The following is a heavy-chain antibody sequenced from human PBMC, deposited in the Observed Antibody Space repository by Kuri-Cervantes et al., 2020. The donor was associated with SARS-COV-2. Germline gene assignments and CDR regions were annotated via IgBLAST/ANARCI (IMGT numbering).Heavy chain of an antibody. CDR2: ISYDGSNK. V-gene: IGHV3-30*18. CDR3: AKDQYSSGWYPHY. Sequence: GGSLRLSCAASGFTFSFHAMNWVRQAPGKGLEWVAVISYDGSNKYYADSVKGRFTISRDNSKNTLYLQMNSLRAEDTAIYYCAKDQYSSGWYPHYWGQGNLVTVSS. J-gene: IGHJ4*02. D-gene: IGHD6-19*01. CDR1: GFTFSFHA.